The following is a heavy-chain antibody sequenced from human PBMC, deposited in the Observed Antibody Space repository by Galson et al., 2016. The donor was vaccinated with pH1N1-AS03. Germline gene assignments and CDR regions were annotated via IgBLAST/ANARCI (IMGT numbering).Heavy chain of an antibody. D-gene: IGHD5-18*01. Sequence: SLRLSCAASGFTVSRNDMHWVRQATGKGLEWVSIIAAAGPTHYAGSVKGRFTISREDAKNSLYLQMNTLRAEDTAVYYCATWGYTPNTHGMDVWGKGTTVTVSS. CDR2: IAAAGPT. J-gene: IGHJ6*04. CDR3: ATWGYTPNTHGMDV. V-gene: IGHV3-13*01. CDR1: GFTVSRND.